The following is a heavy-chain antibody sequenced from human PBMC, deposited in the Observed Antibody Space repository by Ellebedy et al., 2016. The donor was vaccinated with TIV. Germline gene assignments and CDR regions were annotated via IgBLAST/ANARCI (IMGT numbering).Heavy chain of an antibody. CDR2: FYSGGAT. CDR1: GLTVISNY. V-gene: IGHV3-53*01. J-gene: IGHJ4*02. D-gene: IGHD7-27*01. CDR3: ATFNWGSDYFED. Sequence: GESLKLSCAASGLTVISNYMAWVRQPPGKGLEWVSLFYSGGATYYAAPVKARFTISRDKSTNTLHLQMDNLSAEDTAVYYCATFNWGSDYFEDWGQGTLVTVSS.